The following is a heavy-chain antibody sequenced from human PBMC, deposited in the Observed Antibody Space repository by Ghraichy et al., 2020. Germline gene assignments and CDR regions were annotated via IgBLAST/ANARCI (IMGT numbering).Heavy chain of an antibody. J-gene: IGHJ6*02. D-gene: IGHD1-7*01. Sequence: GGSLRLSCAASGFTFSSYWMHWVRQAPGKGLVWVSRINSDGSSTTYADSVKGRFTVSRDNAKNTLYLQMNSLRAEDTALYYCARDGRRTTDAHYYGMGVWGQGTTVTVSS. CDR2: INSDGSST. CDR3: ARDGRRTTDAHYYGMGV. V-gene: IGHV3-74*01. CDR1: GFTFSSYW.